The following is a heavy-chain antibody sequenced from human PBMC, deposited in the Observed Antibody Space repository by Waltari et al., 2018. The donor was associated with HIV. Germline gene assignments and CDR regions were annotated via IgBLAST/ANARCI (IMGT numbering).Heavy chain of an antibody. J-gene: IGHJ4*02. V-gene: IGHV3-48*01. Sequence: EVQLVESGGGLVQPGGSLRLSCAASGFTFRSSAMNWVRQAAGKGLEWVSYISGSSTNTYYADSVEGRFTISRDNARDSLYLQMNNLRAEDTAIYFCAKDSLDHFDYWGQGTLVTVSS. CDR2: ISGSSTNT. CDR3: AKDSLDHFDY. CDR1: GFTFRSSA. D-gene: IGHD3-16*01.